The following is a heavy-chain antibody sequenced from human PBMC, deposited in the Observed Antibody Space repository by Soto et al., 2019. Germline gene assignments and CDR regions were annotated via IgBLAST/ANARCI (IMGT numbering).Heavy chain of an antibody. CDR1: GYSFTSYW. CDR3: SSLRLDIWFAP. J-gene: IGHJ5*02. V-gene: IGHV5-51*01. CDR2: IYPGDSDT. Sequence: GEALKISCKGSGYSFTSYWIGWVRQMPGKGLEWMGIIYPGDSDTRYSPSFQGQVTISADKSISTAYLQWSSLKASDTAIYDRSSLRLDIWFAPWGQGTLVTVSS.